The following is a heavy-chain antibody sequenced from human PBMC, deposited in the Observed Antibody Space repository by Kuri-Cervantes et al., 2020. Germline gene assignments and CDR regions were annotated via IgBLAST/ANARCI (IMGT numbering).Heavy chain of an antibody. CDR3: ARADSSSWFD. CDR1: GGSISSYY. J-gene: IGHJ4*02. Sequence: SETLSLTCTVSGGSISSYYWSWIRQPPGKGLEWIGYIYYSGSTNYNPSLKSRVTISIDTSKNQFSLKLSSVTAADTAIYYCARADSSSWFDWGQGTLVTVSS. CDR2: IYYSGST. D-gene: IGHD6-13*01. V-gene: IGHV4-59*01.